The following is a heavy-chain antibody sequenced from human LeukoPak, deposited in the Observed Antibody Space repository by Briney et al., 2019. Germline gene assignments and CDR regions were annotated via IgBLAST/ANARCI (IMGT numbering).Heavy chain of an antibody. D-gene: IGHD3-16*02. J-gene: IGHJ4*02. CDR2: INHSGST. Sequence: PSETLSLTCAVYGGSFSGYYWSWIRQPPGKGLEWIGEINHSGSTNYNPSLKSRVTMSVDTSKDQFSLKLSSVTAADTAVYYCASDYVWGSYRTFDYWGQGTLVTVSS. CDR3: ASDYVWGSYRTFDY. CDR1: GGSFSGYY. V-gene: IGHV4-34*01.